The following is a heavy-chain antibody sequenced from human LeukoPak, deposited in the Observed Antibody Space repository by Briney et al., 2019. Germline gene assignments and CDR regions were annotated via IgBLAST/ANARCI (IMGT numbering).Heavy chain of an antibody. J-gene: IGHJ6*03. V-gene: IGHV4-38-2*01. CDR2: IYHSGST. CDR1: GYSISRGYY. CDR3: ARLAADYYYYMDV. Sequence: PSETLSLTCGVSGYSISRGYYWGWIRQPPGKGLESIGSIYHSGSTYYNPSLKSRVTISVDTSKNQFSLKLSSVTAADTAVYYCARLAADYYYYMDVWGKGTTVTVSS.